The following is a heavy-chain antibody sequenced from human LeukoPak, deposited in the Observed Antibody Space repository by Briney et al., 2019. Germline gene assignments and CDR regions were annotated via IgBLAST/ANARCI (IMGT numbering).Heavy chain of an antibody. Sequence: GGSLRLSCAASGFIFSSYEMNWVRQAPGKGLERISYISSGGSTIYYADSVKGRFTISRDNAKNSLYLQMNSLRAEDTAVYYCARRMGTIGSYGLDVWGQGTTVTVSS. V-gene: IGHV3-48*03. CDR3: ARRMGTIGSYGLDV. CDR1: GFIFSSYE. CDR2: ISSGGSTI. D-gene: IGHD5-24*01. J-gene: IGHJ6*02.